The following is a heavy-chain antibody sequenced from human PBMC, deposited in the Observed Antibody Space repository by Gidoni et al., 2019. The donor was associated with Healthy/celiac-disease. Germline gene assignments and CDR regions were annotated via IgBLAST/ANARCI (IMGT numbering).Heavy chain of an antibody. D-gene: IGHD3-10*01. V-gene: IGHV1-18*01. J-gene: IGHJ5*02. CDR1: GYTFTSYG. Sequence: QVQLVQSGAEVKKPGASVKVSCKASGYTFTSYGISWVRQAPGQGLEWMGWISAYNGNTNYAQKLQGRVTMTTDTSTSTAYMELRSLRSDDTAVYYCASSPGYYGSGSRPEVWWFDPWGQGTLVTVSS. CDR2: ISAYNGNT. CDR3: ASSPGYYGSGSRPEVWWFDP.